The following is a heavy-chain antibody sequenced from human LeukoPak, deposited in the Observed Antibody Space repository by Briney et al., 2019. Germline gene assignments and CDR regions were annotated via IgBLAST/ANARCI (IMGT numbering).Heavy chain of an antibody. J-gene: IGHJ1*01. D-gene: IGHD3-16*02. CDR2: SSAYNGRT. CDR1: GYTFTNYG. CDR3: ARGLLTFGGVIGGPQALEYFQH. Sequence: ASVKFSCKASGYTFTNYGISWVRQAPGQGLEWMGWSSAYNGRTNYAQKFQGRVTMTTDTSTSTAYMELRSLTSDDTAMYYCARGLLTFGGVIGGPQALEYFQHWGQGTLVTVSS. V-gene: IGHV1-18*01.